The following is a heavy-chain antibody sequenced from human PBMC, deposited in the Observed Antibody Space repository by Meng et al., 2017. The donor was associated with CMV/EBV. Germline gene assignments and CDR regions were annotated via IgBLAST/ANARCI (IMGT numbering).Heavy chain of an antibody. D-gene: IGHD3-3*01. CDR3: ARDPGDFWSGYNAIYYYYGMDV. CDR1: GYTFTSYG. CDR2: ISAYNGNT. Sequence: VKVSCKASGYTFTSYGISWVRQAPGQGLEWMGWISAYNGNTNYAQKLQGRVTMTTDTSTSTAYMELRSLRSDDTAVYYCARDPGDFWSGYNAIYYYYGMDVWGQGTTVTVSS. J-gene: IGHJ6*02. V-gene: IGHV1-18*01.